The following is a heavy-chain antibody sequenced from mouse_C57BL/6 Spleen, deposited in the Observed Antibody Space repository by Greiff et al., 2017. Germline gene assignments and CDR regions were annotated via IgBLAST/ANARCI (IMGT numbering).Heavy chain of an antibody. V-gene: IGHV3-6*01. CDR2: ISYDGSN. D-gene: IGHD1-1*01. CDR3: ARGSSWFTY. Sequence: VQLKESGPGLVKPSQSLSLTCSVTGYSITSGYYWNWIRQFPGNKLEWIGYISYDGSNNYNPSLKNRISITRDTSKNQFFLKLNSVTTEDTATYYCARGSSWFTYWGQGTLVTVSA. CDR1: GYSITSGYY. J-gene: IGHJ3*01.